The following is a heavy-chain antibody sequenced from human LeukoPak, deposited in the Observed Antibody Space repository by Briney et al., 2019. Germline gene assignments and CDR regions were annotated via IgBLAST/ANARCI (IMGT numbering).Heavy chain of an antibody. V-gene: IGHV4-39*01. CDR1: GGSISSSSYY. J-gene: IGHJ4*02. CDR2: IYYSGST. D-gene: IGHD1-1*01. Sequence: SETLSHTCTVSGGSISSSSYYWGWIRQPPGKGLEWIGSIYYSGSTYYNPSLKSRVTISVDTSKNQFSLKLSSVTAADTAVYYCARQAGVPAAYDYWGQGTLVTVSS. CDR3: ARQAGVPAAYDY.